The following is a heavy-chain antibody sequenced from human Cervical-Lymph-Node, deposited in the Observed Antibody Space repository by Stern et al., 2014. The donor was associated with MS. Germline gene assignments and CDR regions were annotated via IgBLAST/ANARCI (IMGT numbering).Heavy chain of an antibody. J-gene: IGHJ4*02. V-gene: IGHV4-30-4*01. Sequence: QLQLQESGPRLVRPSQTLSLTCTVSGAAINSGDYYWSWIRQFPGKGLEWIGYVFSRGSTFYNPSLRSRLSVSLDTSRTQFSLNLNSVTAADTAVYYCARMNGDGHNSFDYWGRGVPVTVSS. D-gene: IGHD5-24*01. CDR3: ARMNGDGHNSFDY. CDR2: VFSRGST. CDR1: GAAINSGDYY.